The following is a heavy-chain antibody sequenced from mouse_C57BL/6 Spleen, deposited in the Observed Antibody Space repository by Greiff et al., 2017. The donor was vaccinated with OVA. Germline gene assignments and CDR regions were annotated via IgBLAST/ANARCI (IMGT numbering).Heavy chain of an antibody. V-gene: IGHV1-52*01. J-gene: IGHJ4*01. D-gene: IGHD2-3*01. Sequence: QVQLQQPGAELVRPGSSVKLSCKASGYTFTSYWMHWVKQRPIQGLEWIGNIDPSDSETHYNQKFKDKATLTVDKSSSTAYMQLSSLTSEDSAVYYCARKDDGYEGAMDYWGQGTSVTVSS. CDR3: ARKDDGYEGAMDY. CDR2: IDPSDSET. CDR1: GYTFTSYW.